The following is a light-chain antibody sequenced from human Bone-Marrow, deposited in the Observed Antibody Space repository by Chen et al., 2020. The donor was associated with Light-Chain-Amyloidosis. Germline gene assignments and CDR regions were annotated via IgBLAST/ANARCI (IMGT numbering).Light chain of an antibody. CDR1: SSDGGGYDY. CDR3: TSYTSSRTRV. CDR2: DVS. J-gene: IGLJ1*01. Sequence: QSALTQPASVSGSPGQSITISCPGSSSDGGGYDYVPLYQQHPGKAPQLIIYDVSNRPSGVSDRFSGSKSGYTASLTISGLQADDEAEYYCTSYTSSRTRVFGTGTKVTVL. V-gene: IGLV2-14*01.